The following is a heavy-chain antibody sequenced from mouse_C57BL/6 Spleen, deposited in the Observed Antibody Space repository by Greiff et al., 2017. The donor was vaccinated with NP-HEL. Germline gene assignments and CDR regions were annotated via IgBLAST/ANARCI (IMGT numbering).Heavy chain of an antibody. CDR1: GYSFTGYY. CDR3: ARGGLTYYSKSWFAY. Sequence: EVQLVESGPELVKPGASVKISCKASGYSFTGYYMNWVKQSPEKSLEWIGEINPSTGGTTYNQKFKAKATLTVDKSSSTAYMQLKSLTSEDSAVYYCARGGLTYYSKSWFAYWGQGTLVTVSA. CDR2: INPSTGGT. D-gene: IGHD2-5*01. V-gene: IGHV1-42*01. J-gene: IGHJ3*01.